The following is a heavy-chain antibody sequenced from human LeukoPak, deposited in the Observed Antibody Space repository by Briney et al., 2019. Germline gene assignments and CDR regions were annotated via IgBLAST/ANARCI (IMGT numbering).Heavy chain of an antibody. V-gene: IGHV5-51*01. J-gene: IGHJ4*02. D-gene: IGHD3-22*01. CDR1: GYSFTSYW. Sequence: GESLKISCKGSGYSFTSYWIGWVRQMPGKGLEWMGIIYPGDSDTRYSPSFQGQVTISADKSISTAYLQWSSLKVSDTAMYYCARLDYVYYYDSSGYSYFDYWGQGTLVTVSS. CDR2: IYPGDSDT. CDR3: ARLDYVYYYDSSGYSYFDY.